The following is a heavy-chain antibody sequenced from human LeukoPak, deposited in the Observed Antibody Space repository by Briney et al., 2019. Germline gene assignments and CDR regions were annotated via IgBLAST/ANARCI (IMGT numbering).Heavy chain of an antibody. CDR1: GYSFTSYW. V-gene: IGHV5-51*01. CDR3: ARHRGAAGPEKLYYYGMDV. D-gene: IGHD6-13*01. J-gene: IGHJ6*02. CDR2: IYPGDSDT. Sequence: GESLKISCKGSGYSFTSYWIGWVRQMPGKGLEWMGIIYPGDSDTRYSLSFQGQVTISADKSIRTAYLQWSSLKASDTAMYYCARHRGAAGPEKLYYYGMDVWGQGTTVTVSS.